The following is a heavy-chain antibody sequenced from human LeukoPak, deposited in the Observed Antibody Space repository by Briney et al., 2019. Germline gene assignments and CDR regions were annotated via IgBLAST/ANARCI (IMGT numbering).Heavy chain of an antibody. J-gene: IGHJ4*02. CDR1: GGSSSSSSYY. Sequence: PSETLSLTCSVSGGSSSSSSYYWGWIRQPPGKGLEWIGSIHDSGSTDYNPSLKSRVTISVDTSKNQFSLKLSSVTAADTAVYYCARHVRCGGDCYSTNFDYWGQGTLVTVSS. CDR3: ARHVRCGGDCYSTNFDY. D-gene: IGHD2-21*02. CDR2: IHDSGST. V-gene: IGHV4-39*01.